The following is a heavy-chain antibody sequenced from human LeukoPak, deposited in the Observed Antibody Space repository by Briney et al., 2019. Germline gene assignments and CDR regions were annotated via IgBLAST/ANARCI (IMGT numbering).Heavy chain of an antibody. J-gene: IGHJ4*02. D-gene: IGHD3-10*01. CDR3: ARDRPNYYGSDGHYYRRDGDY. CDR2: ITSRGEST. Sequence: GGSLRLSCAASGFTFSIYAMSWVRQAPGKGLQWVSSITSRGESTWYVDSVKGRFTITRDNSENTLYLQMHSLRAEDAAVYYCARDRPNYYGSDGHYYRRDGDYWGRGTLVSVSS. CDR1: GFTFSIYA. V-gene: IGHV3-23*01.